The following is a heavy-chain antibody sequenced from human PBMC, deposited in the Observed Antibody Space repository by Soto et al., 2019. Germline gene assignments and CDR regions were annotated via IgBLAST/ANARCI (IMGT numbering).Heavy chain of an antibody. J-gene: IGHJ4*02. CDR1: GLSVSTYG. V-gene: IGHV3-23*01. CDR2: INGDGAGT. CDR3: AARNFEY. Sequence: PGWSMEISCAASGLSVSTYGLTWVRQAPGKGLEWVSLINGDGAGTYYADSVKGRFTISRDNSKNTLYLQMNSLRAEDTAVYYCAARNFEYWGQGTLVTVSS.